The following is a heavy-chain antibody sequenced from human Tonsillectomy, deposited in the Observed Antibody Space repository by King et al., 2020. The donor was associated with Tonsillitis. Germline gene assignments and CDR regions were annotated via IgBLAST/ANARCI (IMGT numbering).Heavy chain of an antibody. J-gene: IGHJ4*02. CDR2: MNPNSGNT. V-gene: IGHV1-8*01. D-gene: IGHD3-22*01. CDR1: GYTFTSYD. Sequence: QLVQSGAEVKKPGASVKVSCKASGYTFTSYDINWVRQATGQGLEWMGWMNPNSGNTGYAQKFQGRVTMTRNTPISTAYMELSSLRSEDTAVYYCAKSRYYYDSSGYPSLIFDFWGQGTLVTVSS. CDR3: AKSRYYYDSSGYPSLIFDF.